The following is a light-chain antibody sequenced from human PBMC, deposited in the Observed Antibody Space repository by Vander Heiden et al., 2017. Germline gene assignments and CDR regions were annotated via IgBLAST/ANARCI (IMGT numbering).Light chain of an antibody. CDR3: SSYTPSSTLEV. CDR1: SSDVGGYNY. CDR2: EVN. J-gene: IGLJ1*01. V-gene: IGLV2-14*01. Sequence: QSALTQPASVSGSPAQSITISCTGTSSDVGGYNYVSWYQQYPGKVPKLIIYEVNNRPSGVSNRFSGSKSGNTASLTISGLQSEDEANYYCSSYTPSSTLEVFGRGTMVSAL.